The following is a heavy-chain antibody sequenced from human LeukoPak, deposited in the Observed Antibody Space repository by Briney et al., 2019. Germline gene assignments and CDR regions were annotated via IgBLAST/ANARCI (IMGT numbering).Heavy chain of an antibody. CDR2: IYTSGYT. CDR1: GGSISSYY. J-gene: IGHJ6*02. V-gene: IGHV4-4*07. Sequence: SETLSLTCTVSGGSISSYYWSWIRQPAGKGLEWIGRIYTSGYTNYNPSLKSRVTMSVDTSKNQFSLKLSSVTAVDTAVYYCARDRVESSGYYYYYGMDVWGQGTTVTVSS. CDR3: ARDRVESSGYYYYYGMDV. D-gene: IGHD3-22*01.